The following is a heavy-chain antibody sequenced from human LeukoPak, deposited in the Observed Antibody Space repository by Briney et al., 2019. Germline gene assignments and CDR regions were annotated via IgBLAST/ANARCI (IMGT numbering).Heavy chain of an antibody. Sequence: GGSLRLSCAAFGFTFSSYSMSWVRQAPGKGLEWVSAISKSGDHTYYAASAKGRFTIYRDNSKNTQYLQMNSLRAEDTAVYYCATSWGPDTSAFRWGRDGMDVWGQGTTVIVS. V-gene: IGHV3-23*01. D-gene: IGHD3-16*01. CDR1: GFTFSSYS. CDR2: ISKSGDHT. J-gene: IGHJ6*02. CDR3: ATSWGPDTSAFRWGRDGMDV.